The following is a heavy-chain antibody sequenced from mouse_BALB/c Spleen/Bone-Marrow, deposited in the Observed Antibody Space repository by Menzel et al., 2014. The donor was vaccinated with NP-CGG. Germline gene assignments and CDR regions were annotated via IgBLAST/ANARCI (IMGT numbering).Heavy chain of an antibody. V-gene: IGHV1-4*01. CDR1: GYTFTSYT. CDR2: INPSSGYT. D-gene: IGHD2-10*02. J-gene: IGHJ3*01. CDR3: AREGYGNYAY. Sequence: VQGVESGAELARPGASVKMSCKASGYTFTSYTMHWVKQRPGQGLEWIGYINPSSGYTNYNQKFKDKATLTADKSSSTAYMQLSSLTSEDSAVYYCAREGYGNYAYWGQGTLVTVPA.